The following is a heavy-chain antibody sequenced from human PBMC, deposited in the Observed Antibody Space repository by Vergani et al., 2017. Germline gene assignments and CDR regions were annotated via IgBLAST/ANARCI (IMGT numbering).Heavy chain of an antibody. CDR3: ARQGWGSIYWYFEL. V-gene: IGHV4-59*08. CDR1: GGSISSYY. CDR2: IYYSGST. D-gene: IGHD3-16*01. Sequence: QVQLQESGPGLVKPSETLSLTCTVSGGSISSYYWSWIRQPPGKGLEWIGYIYYSGSTNYNPSLKSRVTISVETSKNQFSLKLSSVTAADTAVEYWARQGWGSIYWYFELWGRGTLVTVSS. J-gene: IGHJ2*01.